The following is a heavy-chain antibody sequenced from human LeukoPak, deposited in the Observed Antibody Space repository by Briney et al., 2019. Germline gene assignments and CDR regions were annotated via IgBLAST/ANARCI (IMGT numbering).Heavy chain of an antibody. J-gene: IGHJ6*02. Sequence: GGSLRLSCAASGLTFSSYAMTWVRQAPGKGLEWVSAISGSGGAIYYADSVKGRFTISRDNAKNSLYLQMNSLRAEDTAVYYCARVPIVVVPAAITAYYYYYGMDVWGQGTTVTVSS. CDR2: ISGSGGAI. CDR1: GLTFSSYA. V-gene: IGHV3-23*01. D-gene: IGHD2-2*02. CDR3: ARVPIVVVPAAITAYYYYYGMDV.